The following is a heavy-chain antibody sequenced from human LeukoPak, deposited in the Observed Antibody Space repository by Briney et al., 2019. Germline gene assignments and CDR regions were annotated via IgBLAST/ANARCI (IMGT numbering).Heavy chain of an antibody. CDR3: ARHRYFQL. Sequence: GESLKISCKGSGYSFTSYWVAWVRQMPGKGLEWMGIIFPADSDTRYSPSFQGQVTISVDKSINTTYLQCSSLQASNTAMYYCARHRYFQLWGQGTLVTVSS. CDR1: GYSFTSYW. CDR2: IFPADSDT. V-gene: IGHV5-51*01. J-gene: IGHJ1*01.